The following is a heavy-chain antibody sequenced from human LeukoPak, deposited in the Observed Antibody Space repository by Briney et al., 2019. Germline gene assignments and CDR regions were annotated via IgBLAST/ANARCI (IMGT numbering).Heavy chain of an antibody. J-gene: IGHJ4*02. CDR3: ARDGDMITFGGVVYYFDY. D-gene: IGHD3-16*01. CDR2: IIPIFGTA. Sequence: SVKVSCKASGGTFSSYAISWVRQAPGHGLGWMGRIIPIFGTANYAQKCQGRVTITTDESTSTAYMELSSLRSEDTAVYYCARDGDMITFGGVVYYFDYWGQGTLVTVSS. CDR1: GGTFSSYA. V-gene: IGHV1-69*05.